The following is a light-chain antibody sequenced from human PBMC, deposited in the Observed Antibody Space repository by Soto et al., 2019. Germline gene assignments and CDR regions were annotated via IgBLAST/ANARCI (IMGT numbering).Light chain of an antibody. J-gene: IGLJ2*01. CDR1: SSDVGGYNY. CDR3: SSTTSSSTLV. CDR2: DVS. Sequence: QSALTQPASVSGYPGQSITISCTGTSSDVGGYNYVSWYQQHPGKAPKLMIYDVSNRPSGVSNRCSGSKSGNTASLTISGLEAEDEADYYCSSTTSSSTLVFGGGTKVTVL. V-gene: IGLV2-14*01.